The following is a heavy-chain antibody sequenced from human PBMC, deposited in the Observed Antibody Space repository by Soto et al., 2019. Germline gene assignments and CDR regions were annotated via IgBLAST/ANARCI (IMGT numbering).Heavy chain of an antibody. Sequence: QVQLLESGGGVVQPGRSLRLSCAASGFSFNTYGLHWVRQAPGKGLEWVAVISYNGDKTFYAESVKGRFTISRDNSQRTQYLQMNSLTPEDTAVYDCSKDRIRGASDFDYGGRGTLVTVSS. CDR1: GFSFNTYG. V-gene: IGHV3-30*18. D-gene: IGHD5-12*01. CDR3: SKDRIRGASDFDY. J-gene: IGHJ4*02. CDR2: ISYNGDKT.